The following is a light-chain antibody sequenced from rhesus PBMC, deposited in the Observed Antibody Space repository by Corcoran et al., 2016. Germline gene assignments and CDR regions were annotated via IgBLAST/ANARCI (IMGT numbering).Light chain of an antibody. J-gene: IGKJ2*01. CDR3: QQYNSAPYG. CDR2: KAS. CDR1: QGISSW. V-gene: IGKV1-21*01. Sequence: DIQMTQSPSSLSASVGDRVTITCRASQGISSWLVWYQQKPGKAPKLLIYKASSLQSGVPSRLSGSGSGTDFTLTISSLQPEVFATYYCQQYNSAPYGFGQGTKVEIK.